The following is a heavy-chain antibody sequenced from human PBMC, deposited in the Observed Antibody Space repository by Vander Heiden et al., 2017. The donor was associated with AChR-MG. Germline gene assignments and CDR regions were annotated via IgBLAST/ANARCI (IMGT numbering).Heavy chain of an antibody. CDR2: IRYDGSNK. CDR3: ARGDPRRYFDY. V-gene: IGHV3-33*01. J-gene: IGHJ4*02. CDR1: GFTFSSYG. Sequence: QVPLVQSGAGVVQPGRSLSLSCPASGFTFSSYGMHWARQAQGKGLEWVAVIRYDGSNKYYADSVKSRFTISRDNSKNTLCLQMNSLRAEDTAVYYCARGDPRRYFDYWGQGTLVTVSS. D-gene: IGHD2-21*02.